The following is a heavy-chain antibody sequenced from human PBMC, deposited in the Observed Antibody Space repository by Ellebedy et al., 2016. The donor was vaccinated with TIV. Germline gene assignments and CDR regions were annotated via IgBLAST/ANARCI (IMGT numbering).Heavy chain of an antibody. CDR2: IDHRGTT. CDR1: GGSFTSYY. Sequence: MPSETLSLTCAVYGGSFTSYYWSWIRQSPGKGLEWFGEIDHRGTTTYNPSLESRVIISVDTSKNQFSLKVRSVTAADTGIYYCARSGTYAMSSLFDYWGQGNLVTVSS. CDR3: ARSGTYAMSSLFDY. J-gene: IGHJ4*02. D-gene: IGHD1-26*01. V-gene: IGHV4-34*01.